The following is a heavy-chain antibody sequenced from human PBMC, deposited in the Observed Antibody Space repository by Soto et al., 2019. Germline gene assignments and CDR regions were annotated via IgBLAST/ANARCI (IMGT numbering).Heavy chain of an antibody. Sequence: SETLSLTCAVSGGSISRGGYSWSWIRQPPGKGLEWIGYIYHSGSTYYNPSLKSRVTISVDRSKNQFSLKLSSVTAADTAVYYCARAGYYYSSGFDYWGQGTLVTVSS. V-gene: IGHV4-30-2*01. CDR1: GGSISRGGYS. CDR2: IYHSGST. J-gene: IGHJ4*02. D-gene: IGHD3-22*01. CDR3: ARAGYYYSSGFDY.